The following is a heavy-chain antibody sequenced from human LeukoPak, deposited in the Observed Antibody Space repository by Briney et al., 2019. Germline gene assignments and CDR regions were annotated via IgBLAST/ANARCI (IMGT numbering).Heavy chain of an antibody. CDR2: ISGGSGST. CDR1: GFAFSSYA. CDR3: ARDQGGALDF. Sequence: GGSLRLSCAASGFAFSSYAMNWVRQAPGKGLEWVSGISGGSGSTYYADSVKGRFTVSRDNSKNTLYLQMNSLRAEDTAVYYCARDQGGALDFWGLGSLVTVSS. D-gene: IGHD3-16*01. V-gene: IGHV3-23*01. J-gene: IGHJ4*02.